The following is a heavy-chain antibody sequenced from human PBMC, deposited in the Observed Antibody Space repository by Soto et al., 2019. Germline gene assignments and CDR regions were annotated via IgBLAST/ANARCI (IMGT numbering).Heavy chain of an antibody. D-gene: IGHD2-15*01. J-gene: IGHJ4*02. CDR1: GFTFSSYS. CDR3: ARDQGAGGGNPLDY. Sequence: EVQLVESGGGLVKPGGSLRLSCAASGFTFSSYSMNWVRQAPGKGLEWVSSISSSSSYIYYADSVKGRFTISRDNAKNSLYLQMNSLRAEDTAVYYCARDQGAGGGNPLDYWGQGTLVTVSS. CDR2: ISSSSSYI. V-gene: IGHV3-21*01.